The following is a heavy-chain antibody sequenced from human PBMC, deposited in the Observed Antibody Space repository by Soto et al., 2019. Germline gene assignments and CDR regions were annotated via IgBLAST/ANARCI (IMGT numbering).Heavy chain of an antibody. J-gene: IGHJ6*03. CDR3: AKDISGGSRNNIYYYYYMDV. CDR2: ISYDGSNK. CDR1: GFTFSSYG. D-gene: IGHD2-15*01. Sequence: GGSLRLSCAASGFTFSSYGMHWVRQAPGKGLEWVAVISYDGSNKYYADSVKGRFTISRDNSKNTLYLQMNSLRAEDTAVYYCAKDISGGSRNNIYYYYYMDVWGKGTTVTVSS. V-gene: IGHV3-30*18.